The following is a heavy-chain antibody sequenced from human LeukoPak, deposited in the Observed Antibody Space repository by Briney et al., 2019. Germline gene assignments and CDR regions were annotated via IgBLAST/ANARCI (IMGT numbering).Heavy chain of an antibody. CDR3: ARERYYSDSSGFKY. J-gene: IGHJ4*02. CDR2: INGSDGGT. Sequence: GGSLRLSCAASGFAFSTHAMTWVRQAPGKGLEWVSTINGSDGGTYSADSVKGRFSISRDNSKNKLYLLMNSLRAEDTALYYCARERYYSDSSGFKYWGQGALVTVSS. D-gene: IGHD3-22*01. CDR1: GFAFSTHA. V-gene: IGHV3-23*01.